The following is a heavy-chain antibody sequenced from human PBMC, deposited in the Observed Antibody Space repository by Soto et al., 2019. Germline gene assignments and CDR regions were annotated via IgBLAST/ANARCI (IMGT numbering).Heavy chain of an antibody. Sequence: QVQLVESGGGVVQPGRSLRLSCAASGFTFSSYGMHWVRQAPGKGLEWVAVISYDGSNKYYADSVKGRFTISRDNSKNTLYRQMNSLRAEDTAVYYCAKERSSGYSYGYFEYWGQGTLVTVSS. D-gene: IGHD5-18*01. J-gene: IGHJ4*02. CDR1: GFTFSSYG. CDR3: AKERSSGYSYGYFEY. V-gene: IGHV3-30*18. CDR2: ISYDGSNK.